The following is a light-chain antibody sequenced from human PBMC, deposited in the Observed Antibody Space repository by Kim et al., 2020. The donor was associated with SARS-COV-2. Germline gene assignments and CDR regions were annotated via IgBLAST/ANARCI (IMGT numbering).Light chain of an antibody. CDR3: QQSNNFPIT. CDR1: QGIASW. CDR2: AAS. V-gene: IGKV1-12*01. J-gene: IGKJ5*01. Sequence: DVQMTQSPSSVSASVGARVTITCRASQGIASWLAWYQQKPGKAPRLLIYAASALQHGVPSRFSDSGSGTEFTLTISSLQPEDSATYYCQQSNNFPITFGQGTRLEIK.